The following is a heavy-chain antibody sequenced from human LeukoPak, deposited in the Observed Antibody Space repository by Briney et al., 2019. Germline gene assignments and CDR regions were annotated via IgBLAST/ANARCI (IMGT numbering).Heavy chain of an antibody. CDR1: GGSISSGGYY. D-gene: IGHD5-18*01. CDR2: IYYSGST. V-gene: IGHV4-31*03. CDR3: ARGSRYSYGRFDY. J-gene: IGHJ4*02. Sequence: SETLSLTCTVSGGSISSGGYYWSWIRQHPGTGLEWIGYIYYSGSTYYNPSLKSRVTISVDTSKNQFSLKLSSVTAADTAVYYCARGSRYSYGRFDYWGQGTLVTVSS.